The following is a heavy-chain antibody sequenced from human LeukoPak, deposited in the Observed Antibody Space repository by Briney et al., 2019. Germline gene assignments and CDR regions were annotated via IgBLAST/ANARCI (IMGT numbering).Heavy chain of an antibody. V-gene: IGHV3-23*01. CDR3: AKDPLMYSSSYYFDY. CDR2: ISGSGGST. D-gene: IGHD6-13*01. Sequence: PGGSLRLSCAGSGFTFSSYAMSWVRQAPGKGLEWVSAISGSGGSTYYADSVKSRFTISRDNSKNTLYLQMNSLRAEDTAVYYCAKDPLMYSSSYYFDYWGQGTLVTVSS. CDR1: GFTFSSYA. J-gene: IGHJ4*02.